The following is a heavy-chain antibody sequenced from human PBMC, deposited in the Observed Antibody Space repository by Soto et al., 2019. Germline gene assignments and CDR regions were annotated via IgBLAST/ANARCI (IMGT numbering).Heavy chain of an antibody. V-gene: IGHV4-34*01. D-gene: IGHD4-17*01. CDR3: ARGIGYGDYVLDYYYHHMDV. J-gene: IGHJ6*03. CDR1: GGSFSGYY. CDR2: INHSGGT. Sequence: SETMSLTCAVYGGSFSGYYWSWIRQPPGKGLEWIGEINHSGGTNYNPSLKSRVTISVDTSKNQFSLKLSSVTAADRAVYYCARGIGYGDYVLDYYYHHMDVWGKGTTVTVSS.